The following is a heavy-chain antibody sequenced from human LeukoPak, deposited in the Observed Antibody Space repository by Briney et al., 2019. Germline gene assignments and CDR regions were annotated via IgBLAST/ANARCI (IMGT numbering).Heavy chain of an antibody. CDR1: GGSISSSSYY. Sequence: PSETLTLTCTVSGGSISSSSYYWGWIRQPPGKGLEWIESIYYSGSTYYNPSLKSRVTISVDTSKNQFSPKLSSVTAADTAVYYCARVSSVAPSPFRGVIIDGLSGWGYYFDYWGQGTLVTVSS. CDR2: IYYSGST. CDR3: ARVSSVAPSPFRGVIIDGLSGWGYYFDY. J-gene: IGHJ4*02. D-gene: IGHD3-10*01. V-gene: IGHV4-39*07.